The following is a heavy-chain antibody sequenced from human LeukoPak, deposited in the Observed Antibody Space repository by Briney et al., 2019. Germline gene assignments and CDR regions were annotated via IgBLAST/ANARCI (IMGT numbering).Heavy chain of an antibody. D-gene: IGHD2-15*01. CDR1: GGSISSSSYY. Sequence: SETLSLTCTVSGGSISSSSYYWGWIRQPPGKGLGWIGSIYYSGSTYYNPSLKSRVTISVDTSKNQFSLKLISMTAADTALYYCARQTLGAGWWFDYWGQGSLVTVSS. CDR2: IYYSGST. J-gene: IGHJ4*02. V-gene: IGHV4-39*01. CDR3: ARQTLGAGWWFDY.